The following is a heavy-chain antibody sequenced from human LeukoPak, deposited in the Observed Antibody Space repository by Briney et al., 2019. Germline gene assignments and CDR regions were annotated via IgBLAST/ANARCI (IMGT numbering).Heavy chain of an antibody. V-gene: IGHV1-69*13. D-gene: IGHD3-3*01. CDR2: IIPIFGTA. J-gene: IGHJ6*02. Sequence: SVKVSCKASGGTFISYAISWVRQAPGQGLEWMGGIIPIFGTANYAQKFQGRVTITADESTSTAYMELSSLSSEDTAEYCCARQVLRFSKEGMDVWGQGTTVTVSS. CDR3: ARQVLRFSKEGMDV. CDR1: GGTFISYA.